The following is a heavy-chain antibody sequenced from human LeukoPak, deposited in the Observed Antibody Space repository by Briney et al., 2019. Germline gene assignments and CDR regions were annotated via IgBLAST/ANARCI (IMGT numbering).Heavy chain of an antibody. V-gene: IGHV1-2*04. CDR1: GYTFTGYY. CDR3: ARDQVGTTPWSVFDY. CDR2: INPNSGGT. Sequence: AASVKVSCKASGYTFTGYYMHWVRQAPGQGLEWMGWINPNSGGTNYAQKFQGWVTMTRDTSISTAYMELSRLRSDDTAVYYCARDQVGTTPWSVFDYWGQGTLVTVSS. J-gene: IGHJ4*02. D-gene: IGHD1-1*01.